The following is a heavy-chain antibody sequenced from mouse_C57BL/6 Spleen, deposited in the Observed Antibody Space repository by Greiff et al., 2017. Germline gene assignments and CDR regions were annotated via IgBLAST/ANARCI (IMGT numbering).Heavy chain of an antibody. V-gene: IGHV1-63*01. CDR1: GYTFTNYW. J-gene: IGHJ2*01. CDR3: ARYYGSSQYYFDY. CDR2: IYPGGGYP. D-gene: IGHD1-1*01. Sequence: QVQLQQSGAELVRPGTSVKMSCKASGYTFTNYWIGWAKQRPGHGLEWIGDIYPGGGYPNYNEKFKGKATLTADKSSSTAYMQFSSLTSEDSAIYYCARYYGSSQYYFDYWGQGTTLTVSS.